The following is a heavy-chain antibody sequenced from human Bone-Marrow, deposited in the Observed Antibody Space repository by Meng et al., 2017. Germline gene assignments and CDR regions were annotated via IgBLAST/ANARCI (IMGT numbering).Heavy chain of an antibody. CDR3: ARVGVIAAAADYFDY. V-gene: IGHV4-59*01. CDR2: IYYSGST. CDR1: GGSISSYY. D-gene: IGHD6-13*01. J-gene: IGHJ4*02. Sequence: SETLSLTCTVSGGSISSYYWSWIRQPPGKGLEWIGYIYYSGSTNYNPSLKSRVTISVDTSKNQFSLKLSSVTAADTAVYYCARVGVIAAAADYFDYWGQATLVTVSS.